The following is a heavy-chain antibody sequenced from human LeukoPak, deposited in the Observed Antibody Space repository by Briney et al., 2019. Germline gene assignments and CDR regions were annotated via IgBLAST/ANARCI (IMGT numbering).Heavy chain of an antibody. V-gene: IGHV3-21*01. J-gene: IGHJ4*02. Sequence: PGGSLRLSCAASGFSVSSNYVSWVRQAPGKGLEWVSSISSSSSYIYYADSVKGRFTISRDNAKNSLYLQMNSLRAEDTAVYYCARDYDILTGYPVGGQGTLVTVSS. D-gene: IGHD3-9*01. CDR1: GFSVSSNY. CDR3: ARDYDILTGYPV. CDR2: ISSSSSYI.